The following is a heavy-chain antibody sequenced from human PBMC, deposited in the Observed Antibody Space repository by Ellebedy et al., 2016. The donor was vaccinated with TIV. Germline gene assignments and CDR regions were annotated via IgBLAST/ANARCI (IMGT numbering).Heavy chain of an antibody. D-gene: IGHD3-9*01. CDR3: SKIGVMTGYYSVTFDV. Sequence: PGGSLRLSCAASASPLRSSVMSWVRQAPGKGLEWVPAGGRDDVTYYADSVQGRFAISRDDAQNTLYSQLNRLRAEDTALYYCSKIGVMTGYYSVTFDVWGQGTMVIVSS. V-gene: IGHV3-23*01. CDR2: GGRDDVT. J-gene: IGHJ3*01. CDR1: ASPLRSSV.